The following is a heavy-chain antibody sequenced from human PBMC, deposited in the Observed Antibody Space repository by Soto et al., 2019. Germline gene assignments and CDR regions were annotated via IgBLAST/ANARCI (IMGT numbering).Heavy chain of an antibody. V-gene: IGHV3-23*01. CDR3: TKDGIEAYYHSSAYWLD. Sequence: GGSLRLSCAASGFTFRSYAMNWVRQAPGKGLEWVSTISGSGGNTYYADSVRGRFTISRDNSKNTLYLQMNSLRVDDTAVYYCTKDGIEAYYHSSAYWLDWGQAGPVTVSS. CDR1: GFTFRSYA. CDR2: ISGSGGNT. D-gene: IGHD3-22*01. J-gene: IGHJ4*01.